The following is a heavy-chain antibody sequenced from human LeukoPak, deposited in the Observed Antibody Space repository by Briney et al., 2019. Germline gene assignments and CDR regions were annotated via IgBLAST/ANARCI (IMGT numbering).Heavy chain of an antibody. V-gene: IGHV1-8*01. Sequence: ASVKVSCKASGCTFTSYDINWVRQATGQGLGWMGGMNPNSGNTGYAQKFQGRVTMTRNTSISTAYMELSSLRSEDTAVYYCARGTLKEGLRLGELSFDYWGQGTLVTVSS. CDR2: MNPNSGNT. CDR1: GCTFTSYD. J-gene: IGHJ4*02. CDR3: ARGTLKEGLRLGELSFDY. D-gene: IGHD3-16*02.